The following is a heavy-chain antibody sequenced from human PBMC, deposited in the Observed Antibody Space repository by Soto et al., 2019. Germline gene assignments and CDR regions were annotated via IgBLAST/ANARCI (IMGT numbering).Heavy chain of an antibody. D-gene: IGHD3-3*01. Sequence: PSETLSLTCTVSGGSISSGGYYWSWIRQHPGKGLEWIGYIYYSGSTYYNPSLKSRVTISVDTSKNQFSLKLSSVTAADTAVYYCARGLTYYDFWSGYPFDPWGQGTLVTVSS. V-gene: IGHV4-31*03. CDR2: IYYSGST. J-gene: IGHJ5*02. CDR1: GGSISSGGYY. CDR3: ARGLTYYDFWSGYPFDP.